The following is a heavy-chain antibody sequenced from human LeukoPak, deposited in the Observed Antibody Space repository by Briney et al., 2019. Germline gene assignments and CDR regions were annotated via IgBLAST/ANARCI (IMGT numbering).Heavy chain of an antibody. CDR3: ASGRFGETTKPYYFDY. J-gene: IGHJ4*02. Sequence: SETLSLTCAVYGGSFSGYYWSWIRQPPGKGLEWIGEINHSGSTNYNPSPKSRVTISVDTSKNQFSLKLSSVTAADRAVYYCASGRFGETTKPYYFDYWGQGTLVTVSS. CDR2: INHSGST. V-gene: IGHV4-34*01. CDR1: GGSFSGYY. D-gene: IGHD3-10*01.